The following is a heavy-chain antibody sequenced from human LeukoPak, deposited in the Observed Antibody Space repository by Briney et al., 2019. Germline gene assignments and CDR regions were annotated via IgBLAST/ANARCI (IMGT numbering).Heavy chain of an antibody. CDR2: IKPDGSFT. J-gene: IGHJ5*01. V-gene: IGHV3-74*01. D-gene: IGHD1-7*01. Sequence: GESLRLSCAASGFSFSTYWMYWVRQVPGKGLEWVGRIKPDGSFTAYADSMKGRFTIPRDTAKNTVFLQMNSLRAEDTAVYYCVNYNWHSLYDSWGQGTLVTVSS. CDR1: GFSFSTYW. CDR3: VNYNWHSLYDS.